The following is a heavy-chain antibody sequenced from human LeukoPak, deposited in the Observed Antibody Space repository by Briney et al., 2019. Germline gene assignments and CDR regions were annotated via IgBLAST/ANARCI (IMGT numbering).Heavy chain of an antibody. CDR3: APRVILEFSIDKGNWLDP. CDR1: GGSISNYY. J-gene: IGHJ5*02. V-gene: IGHV4-4*09. CDR2: ILSSGST. Sequence: SETLSLTCTVSGGSISNYYWNWIRQSPGKGLEWIGYILSSGSTHHNPSLTSRISLSVDTSKNQFSLKLSSVTAADTAVYYCAPRVILEFSIDKGNWLDPWGQGTLVTVSS. D-gene: IGHD3-3*02.